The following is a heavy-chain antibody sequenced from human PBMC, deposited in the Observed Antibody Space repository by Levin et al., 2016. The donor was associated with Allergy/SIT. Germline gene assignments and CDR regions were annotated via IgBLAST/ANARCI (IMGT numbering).Heavy chain of an antibody. CDR2: ISGYDGDS. CDR1: GFAFNDYA. V-gene: IGHV3-23*01. Sequence: GESLKISCAASGFAFNDYAMSWVRHAPAKGLDWVSSISGYDGDSHYADSVKGRFTISRDDSKNTLYLQMNNLRADDTAIYYCAKSPVGSGLAVRTFDYWGQGILVTVSS. D-gene: IGHD1-26*01. CDR3: AKSPVGSGLAVRTFDY. J-gene: IGHJ4*02.